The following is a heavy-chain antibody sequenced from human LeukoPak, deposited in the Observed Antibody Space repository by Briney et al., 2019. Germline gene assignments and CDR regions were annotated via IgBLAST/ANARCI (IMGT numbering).Heavy chain of an antibody. CDR2: IRYVGSNK. D-gene: IGHD6-13*01. CDR3: AKDIYSSSWYYFDY. Sequence: GGSLRLSCAASGFTFSSYGMHWVRQAPGKGLEWVAFIRYVGSNKYYADSVKGRFTISRDNSKNTLYLQMNSLRAEDTAVYYCAKDIYSSSWYYFDYWGQGTLVTVSS. CDR1: GFTFSSYG. V-gene: IGHV3-30*02. J-gene: IGHJ4*02.